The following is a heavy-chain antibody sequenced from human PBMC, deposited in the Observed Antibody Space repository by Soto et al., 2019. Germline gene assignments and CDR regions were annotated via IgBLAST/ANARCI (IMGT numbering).Heavy chain of an antibody. D-gene: IGHD3-22*01. CDR3: ARFYDSSGYYSAFDP. J-gene: IGHJ5*02. Sequence: ASVKVSCKASGYTFTSYAIHWVRQAPGQRLEWMGWINAGNGNTKYSQKFQGRVTITRDTSASTAYMELSSLRSEDTAVYYCARFYDSSGYYSAFDPWGQGTMVTV. CDR2: INAGNGNT. CDR1: GYTFTSYA. V-gene: IGHV1-3*01.